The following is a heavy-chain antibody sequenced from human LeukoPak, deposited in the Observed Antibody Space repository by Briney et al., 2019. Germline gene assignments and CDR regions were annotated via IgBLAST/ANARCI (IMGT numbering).Heavy chain of an antibody. CDR1: GGSISSYY. D-gene: IGHD3-22*01. CDR3: ARDKRHYYDSSGYLFDY. V-gene: IGHV4-59*12. Sequence: SETLSLTCTVSGGSISSYYWSWIRQPPGKGLEWIGYIYYSGSTNYNPSLKSRVTISVDTSKNQFSLKLSSVTAADTAVYYCARDKRHYYDSSGYLFDYWGQGTLVTVSS. CDR2: IYYSGST. J-gene: IGHJ4*02.